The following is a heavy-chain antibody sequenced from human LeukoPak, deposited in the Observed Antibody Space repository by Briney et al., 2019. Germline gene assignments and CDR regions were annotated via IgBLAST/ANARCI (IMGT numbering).Heavy chain of an antibody. CDR3: ARGGGDYVWGSYYYWPGDY. CDR1: GFTFSSYA. J-gene: IGHJ4*02. Sequence: GGSLRLSCAASGFTFSSYAMHWVRQAPGKRLEWVAVISYDGSNKYYADSVKGRFTISRDNSKNTLDLQMNSLRAEDTAVYYCARGGGDYVWGSYYYWPGDYWGQGTLVTVSS. V-gene: IGHV3-30-3*01. D-gene: IGHD3-16*01. CDR2: ISYDGSNK.